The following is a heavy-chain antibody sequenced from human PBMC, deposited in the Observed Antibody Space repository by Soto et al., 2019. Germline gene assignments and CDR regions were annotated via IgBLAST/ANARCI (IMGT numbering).Heavy chain of an antibody. CDR2: ISKSDYT. CDR1: GFAFNNYG. CDR3: AREDSIIIPAVSDF. V-gene: IGHV3-21*06. J-gene: IGHJ4*02. D-gene: IGHD2-2*01. Sequence: GGSLRLSCTVSGFAFNNYGINWVRQAPGKGLEWVSSISKSDYTYYSDSVEGRFTISRDNAKNSVSLQMNTLRVEDTAVYYCAREDSIIIPAVSDFWGQGTLVTVSS.